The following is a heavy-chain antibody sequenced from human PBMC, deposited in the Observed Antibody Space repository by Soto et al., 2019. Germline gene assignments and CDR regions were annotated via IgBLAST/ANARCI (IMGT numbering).Heavy chain of an antibody. V-gene: IGHV1-2*02. Sequence: GASLKVSCKASGYTFSGYYMHWVRQAPGQGLEWMGWINPDSGGTNYAQKFQGRVTMTRDTSISTAYMELSRLRSDDTAVYYCTRKVRDYNFDYWGQGALVTVSS. CDR1: GYTFSGYY. J-gene: IGHJ4*02. CDR2: INPDSGGT. CDR3: TRKVRDYNFDY. D-gene: IGHD4-17*01.